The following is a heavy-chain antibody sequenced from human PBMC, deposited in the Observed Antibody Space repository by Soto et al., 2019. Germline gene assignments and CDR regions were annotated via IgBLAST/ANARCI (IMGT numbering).Heavy chain of an antibody. J-gene: IGHJ3*02. CDR2: ISYDGSNK. CDR3: AREGPVGATEDDAFDI. Sequence: QVQLVESGGGVVQPGRSLRLSCAASGFTFSSYAMHWVRQAPGKGLEWVAVISYDGSNKYYADSLKGRFTISRDNSKNTLYLQMNSLRAEDTAVYYCAREGPVGATEDDAFDIWGQGTMVTVSS. CDR1: GFTFSSYA. D-gene: IGHD1-26*01. V-gene: IGHV3-30-3*01.